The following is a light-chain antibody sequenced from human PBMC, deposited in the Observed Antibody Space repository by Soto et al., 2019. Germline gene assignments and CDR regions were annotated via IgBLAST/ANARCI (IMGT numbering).Light chain of an antibody. CDR3: SSYTRSTTYV. CDR2: DVS. J-gene: IGLJ1*01. CDR1: SSDVGGYNF. Sequence: QSVLTQPASVSGSPGQSITISCTGTSSDVGGYNFVSWYQQHPGKAPKLMIYDVSNRPSGVSDRVSGSKSGNTASLTISGLQAADEAEYYCSSYTRSTTYVFGSGTKLPVL. V-gene: IGLV2-14*01.